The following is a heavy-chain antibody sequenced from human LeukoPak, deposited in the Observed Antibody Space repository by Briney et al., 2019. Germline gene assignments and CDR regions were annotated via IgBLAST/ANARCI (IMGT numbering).Heavy chain of an antibody. CDR1: GFTFSNYW. CDR2: IKRDGSEK. J-gene: IGHJ4*02. D-gene: IGHD6-13*01. CDR3: ATGRSWSGFDY. V-gene: IGHV3-7*04. Sequence: GGSLRLSCAASGFTFSNYWMSWVRQAPGKGLEWVANIKRDGSEKYYVDSVKGRFTISRDNAKNSLYLQMNSLRAEDTAVYYCATGRSWSGFDYWGQGTLVTVSS.